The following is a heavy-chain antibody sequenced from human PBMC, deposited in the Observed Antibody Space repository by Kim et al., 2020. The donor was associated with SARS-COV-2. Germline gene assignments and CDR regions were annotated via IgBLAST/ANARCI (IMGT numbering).Heavy chain of an antibody. CDR2: TT. J-gene: IGHJ5*02. CDR3: ARGQTWFDH. Sequence: TTHYNPSLRRRVTISVDKHKNHFSLRLTSVIDADTAVYYCARGQTWFDHWGQGTLVTVSS. V-gene: IGHV4-4*02.